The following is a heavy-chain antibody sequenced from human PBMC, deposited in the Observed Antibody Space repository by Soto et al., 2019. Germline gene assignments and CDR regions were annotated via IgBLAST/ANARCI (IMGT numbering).Heavy chain of an antibody. J-gene: IGHJ5*02. V-gene: IGHV4-38-2*01. CDR2: IYHSGST. CDR1: GYFISSGYY. D-gene: IGHD2-2*01. CDR3: ARGGKYQLLFEGSWFDP. Sequence: SETLSLTCAVSGYFISSGYYWGWIRQPPGKGLEWIGSIYHSGSTYYNPSLKSRVTISVDTSKNQFSLKLSSVTAADTAVYYCARGGKYQLLFEGSWFDPWGQGTLVTVSS.